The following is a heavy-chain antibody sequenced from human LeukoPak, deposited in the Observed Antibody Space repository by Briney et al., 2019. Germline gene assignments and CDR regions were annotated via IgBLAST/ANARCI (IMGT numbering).Heavy chain of an antibody. CDR3: AREKAVANFVNYDY. Sequence: SETLSLTCIVSGASTSSGDYYCSWIRQPAGKGLEWIGRIYTSGSTNYNPSPRSRLTMSVDTSTNQFSLKLSAVTAADTAVYYCAREKAVANFVNYDYWGQGTLVTVSS. J-gene: IGHJ4*02. CDR1: GASTSSGDYY. CDR2: IYTSGST. D-gene: IGHD6-19*01. V-gene: IGHV4-61*02.